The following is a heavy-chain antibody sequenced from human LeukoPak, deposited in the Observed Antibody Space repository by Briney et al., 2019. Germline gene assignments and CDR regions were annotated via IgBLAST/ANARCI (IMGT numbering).Heavy chain of an antibody. CDR1: GDSISSGYY. J-gene: IGHJ4*02. Sequence: SETLSPTCTVSGDSISSGYYWGWIRQPPGKGLEWIGSIWHSGSTYYNPSLKSRVTISVDTSKNQFSLKLSSVTAADTAVYYCARDLPAVATIPFGYWGQGTLVTVSS. V-gene: IGHV4-38-2*02. D-gene: IGHD5-24*01. CDR3: ARDLPAVATIPFGY. CDR2: IWHSGST.